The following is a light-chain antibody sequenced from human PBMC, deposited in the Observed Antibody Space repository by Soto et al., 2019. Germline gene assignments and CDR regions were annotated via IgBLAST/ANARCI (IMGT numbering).Light chain of an antibody. CDR3: QQFKSYVS. CDR2: GAT. CDR1: QGISSF. V-gene: IGKV1-9*01. Sequence: SQLTPSPFSLSASVGERVPITCRASQGISSFLAWYQQEPGKAPKLLISGATTLQSGVPSRFSGSGSGTNFTLTISSLQPEDFATYYCQQFKSYVSFGQGTRLAI. J-gene: IGKJ5*01.